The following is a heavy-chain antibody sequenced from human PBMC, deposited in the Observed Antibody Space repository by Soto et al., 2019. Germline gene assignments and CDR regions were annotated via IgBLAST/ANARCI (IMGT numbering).Heavy chain of an antibody. V-gene: IGHV3-23*01. J-gene: IGHJ6*04. CDR3: AKRALSDHFLAV. CDR1: GFTFSSYA. CDR2: LSGDRGDT. Sequence: EVRLLESGGGLVQPGGSLRLSCAASGFTFSSYAMRWVRQAPGKGLQWVSSLSGDRGDTYYADSVKGRFTISRDNSKNVLYLQMHSLRAEDTAVYYCAKRALSDHFLAVWGKGTTVTVSS.